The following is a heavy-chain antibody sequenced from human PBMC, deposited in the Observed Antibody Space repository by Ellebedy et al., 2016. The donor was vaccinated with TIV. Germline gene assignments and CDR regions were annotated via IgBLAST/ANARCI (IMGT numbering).Heavy chain of an antibody. Sequence: LSLTSAASGFTLTSYSLHWVRQAPGQGLPGVTSISCAGSNKYYGDSVKGRFTIYRDNSKNTLYLQMNSLRAEDTAVYYCARGVPAAITHYYYYGMDVWGQGTTVTVSS. J-gene: IGHJ6*02. CDR3: ARGVPAAITHYYYYGMDV. CDR1: GFTLTSYS. D-gene: IGHD2-2*01. CDR2: ISCAGSNK. V-gene: IGHV3-30*03.